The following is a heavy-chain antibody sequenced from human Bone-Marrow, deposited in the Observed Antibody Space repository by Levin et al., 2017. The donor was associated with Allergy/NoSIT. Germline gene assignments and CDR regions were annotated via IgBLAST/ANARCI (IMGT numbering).Heavy chain of an antibody. CDR2: INGDGSTT. J-gene: IGHJ3*02. Sequence: LSLTCAASGFTFSSFWMHWVRQDPGKGLIWLSRINGDGSTTTYAGSVKGRFTISRDNAKNTVYLQMNNLRAEDTAVYYCARPLRPSIVAPDGFDIWGQGTMVTVSS. CDR1: GFTFSSFW. V-gene: IGHV3-74*01. D-gene: IGHD3-16*02. CDR3: ARPLRPSIVAPDGFDI.